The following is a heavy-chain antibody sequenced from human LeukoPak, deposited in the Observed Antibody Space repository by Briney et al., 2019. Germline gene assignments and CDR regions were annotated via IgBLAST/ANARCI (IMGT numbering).Heavy chain of an antibody. CDR3: ATMILGGSVYFDY. J-gene: IGHJ4*02. V-gene: IGHV4-39*01. CDR2: GYFSGSS. D-gene: IGHD1-26*01. CDR1: GGSITNNNYY. Sequence: SETLSLTCTVSGGSITNNNYYWDWIRQPPGKGLEWTGSGYFSGSSLYNPSLTSRVTISVDTSKNQFSLRLRSVTASDTAVYYCATMILGGSVYFDYWGQGTLVTVSS.